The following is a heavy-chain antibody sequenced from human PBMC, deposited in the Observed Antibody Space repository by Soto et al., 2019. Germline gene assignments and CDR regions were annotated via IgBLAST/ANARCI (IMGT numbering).Heavy chain of an antibody. CDR3: AREGSSGWNDY. CDR2: IWYDGSNK. J-gene: IGHJ4*02. CDR1: GFTFSSYG. D-gene: IGHD6-19*01. Sequence: GGSLRLSCAASGFTFSSYGMHWVRQAPGKGLEWVAVIWYDGSNKYYADSVKGRFTISRDNSKNTLYLQMNSLRAEDTAVYYCAREGSSGWNDYWGQGTLVTVSS. V-gene: IGHV3-33*01.